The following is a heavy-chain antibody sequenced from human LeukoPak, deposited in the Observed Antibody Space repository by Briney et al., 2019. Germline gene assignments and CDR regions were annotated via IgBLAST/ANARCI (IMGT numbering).Heavy chain of an antibody. J-gene: IGHJ4*02. D-gene: IGHD3-3*01. Sequence: GGSLRLSCAASGFTFSGYGMHWVRQAPGKGLEWVAVIWYDGSNKYYADSVKGRFTISRDNSKNTLYLQMNSLRAEDTAVYYCARDRDFWSVYYFDYWGQGTLVTVSS. CDR3: ARDRDFWSVYYFDY. CDR2: IWYDGSNK. CDR1: GFTFSGYG. V-gene: IGHV3-33*08.